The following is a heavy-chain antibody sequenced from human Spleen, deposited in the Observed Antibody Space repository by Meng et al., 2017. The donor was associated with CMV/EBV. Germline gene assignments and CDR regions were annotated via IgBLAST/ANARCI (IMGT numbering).Heavy chain of an antibody. Sequence: CRVSGVSISRYHWSWIRQPPGKGLEWIGSVYYSGSTKCNPSLKSRVTMSVDMSTKQFSLKLNSVTAMDTAVYYCARTDNWGLQYYFDYWGQGILVTVSS. J-gene: IGHJ4*02. D-gene: IGHD7-27*01. CDR3: ARTDNWGLQYYFDY. CDR2: VYYSGST. V-gene: IGHV4-59*01. CDR1: GVSISRYH.